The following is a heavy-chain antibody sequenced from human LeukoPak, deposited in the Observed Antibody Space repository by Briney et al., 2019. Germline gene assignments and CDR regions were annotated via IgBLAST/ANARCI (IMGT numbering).Heavy chain of an antibody. CDR2: INPNSGGT. Sequence: ASVKVSCKASGYTFTGYYMHWVRQAPGQGLEWMGWINPNSGGTNYAQKFQGWVTVTRDTSISTAYMELSRLRSDDTAVYYCARMDSSGYSNWFDPWGQGTLVTVSS. J-gene: IGHJ5*02. V-gene: IGHV1-2*04. CDR3: ARMDSSGYSNWFDP. CDR1: GYTFTGYY. D-gene: IGHD3-22*01.